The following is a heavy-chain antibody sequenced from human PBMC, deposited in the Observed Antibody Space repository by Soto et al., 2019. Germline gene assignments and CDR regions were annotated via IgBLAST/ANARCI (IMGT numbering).Heavy chain of an antibody. CDR2: IKTDGSST. J-gene: IGHJ4*02. CDR3: ARVGSGSYWFDY. V-gene: IGHV3-74*01. D-gene: IGHD1-26*01. Sequence: EVQLVESGGGLVQPGGSLRLSCAVSGFTFSSYWMHWVRQAPGNGLVWVSRIKTDGSSTNYADSVKGRFTISRDNAKNTLYLQLNSLRAEDTAVYYCARVGSGSYWFDYWGQGTLVTVSS. CDR1: GFTFSSYW.